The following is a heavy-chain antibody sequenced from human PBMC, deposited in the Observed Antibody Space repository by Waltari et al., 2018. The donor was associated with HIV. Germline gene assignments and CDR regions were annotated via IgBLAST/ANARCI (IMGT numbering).Heavy chain of an antibody. CDR3: GGGRDSREQRLVAGFDF. J-gene: IGHJ4*02. CDR1: DGSFSDYY. V-gene: IGHV4-34*01. Sequence: QVQLQQWGAGLLKPSETLSLTCAVYDGSFSDYYWVWIRQSPEKGLEWIGEINHRGTHDYKPSLKSRVTISSDMAKRQFSLKLKSVSVADTALYVCGGGRDSREQRLVAGFDFWGRGTLVTVSS. D-gene: IGHD6-19*01. CDR2: INHRGTH.